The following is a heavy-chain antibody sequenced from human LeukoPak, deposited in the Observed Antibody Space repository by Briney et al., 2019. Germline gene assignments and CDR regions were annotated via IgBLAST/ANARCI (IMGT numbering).Heavy chain of an antibody. CDR1: GYTFTSYA. D-gene: IGHD3-22*01. CDR3: ARDSPPCYYDSSGYSDPDFDY. CDR2: INTNTGNP. Sequence: GASVKVSCKASGYTFTSYAMNWVRQAPGQGLEWMGWINTNTGNPTYAQGFTGRFVFSLDTSVSTAYLQISSLKAEDTAVYYCARDSPPCYYDSSGYSDPDFDYWGQGTLVTVSS. J-gene: IGHJ4*02. V-gene: IGHV7-4-1*02.